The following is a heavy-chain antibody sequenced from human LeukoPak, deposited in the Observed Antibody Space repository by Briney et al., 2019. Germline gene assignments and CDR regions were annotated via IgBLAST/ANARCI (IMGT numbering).Heavy chain of an antibody. Sequence: GGSLRLSCAASGFTFSSYWMSWVRQAPGKGLEWVANIKQDGSEKYYVDSVKVRFTISRDNAKNSLYLQMNSLRAEDTAVYYCARDLPVDIVATDAFDIWGQGTMATVSS. D-gene: IGHD5-12*01. CDR2: IKQDGSEK. CDR1: GFTFSSYW. CDR3: ARDLPVDIVATDAFDI. J-gene: IGHJ3*02. V-gene: IGHV3-7*01.